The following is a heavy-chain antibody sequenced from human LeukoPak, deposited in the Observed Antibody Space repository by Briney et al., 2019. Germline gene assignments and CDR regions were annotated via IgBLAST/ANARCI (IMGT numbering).Heavy chain of an antibody. CDR2: IRYDGSHK. J-gene: IGHJ4*02. CDR3: AKVRKVGTMSTAPF. Sequence: PGGSLRLSCAASGFSFSNYGMHWVRQAPGKGLEWVAFIRYDGSHKYYADYVKGRFIVSRDNPKNTLHLQMKNLRAEGTAVYYCAKVRKVGTMSTAPFWGQGTLVTVSS. V-gene: IGHV3-30*02. D-gene: IGHD1-26*01. CDR1: GFSFSNYG.